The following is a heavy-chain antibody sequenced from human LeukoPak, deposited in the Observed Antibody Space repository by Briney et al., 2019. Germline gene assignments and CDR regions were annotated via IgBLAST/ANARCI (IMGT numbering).Heavy chain of an antibody. Sequence: PGGSLRLSCAASGFTFSSYNMNWVRQAPGKGLEWVSSITSDSRYMYYADSVKGRFTISRDNAKNSLYLQMNSLRTEDAAVYHCAKDQFFVTGYYSYMDVWGKGTTVTISS. D-gene: IGHD2-21*02. V-gene: IGHV3-21*01. CDR1: GFTFSSYN. CDR2: ITSDSRYM. J-gene: IGHJ6*03. CDR3: AKDQFFVTGYYSYMDV.